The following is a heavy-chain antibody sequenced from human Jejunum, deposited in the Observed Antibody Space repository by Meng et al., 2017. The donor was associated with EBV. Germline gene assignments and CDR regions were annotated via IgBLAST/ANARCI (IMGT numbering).Heavy chain of an antibody. V-gene: IGHV3-11*04. CDR3: ATGQGDSRYYFDS. CDR2: ISGSGRTI. D-gene: IGHD3-10*01. Sequence: QVELVESGGGLVKPGGSLRLSCAASGFNFSDYYMTWIRQAPGKGLEWISYISGSGRTIYYAYSVKGRFTISRDNAKNSLYLQMNSLRVEDTAVYYCATGQGDSRYYFDSWSQGTLVTVSS. J-gene: IGHJ4*02. CDR1: GFNFSDYY.